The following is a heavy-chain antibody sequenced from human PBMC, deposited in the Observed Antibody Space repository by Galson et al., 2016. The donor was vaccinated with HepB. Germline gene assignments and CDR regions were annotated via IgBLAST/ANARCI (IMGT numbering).Heavy chain of an antibody. CDR1: GISFSNYW. Sequence: SLRLSCAASGISFSNYWMTWVRQAPGKGLEWVANIKEDGSVKYYVDSVKGRFIISRDNAKNALYLHLNSLRAEDTAVYYCARDVNYGIFDRWGQGTLVTVSS. D-gene: IGHD3-10*01. V-gene: IGHV3-7*01. CDR3: ARDVNYGIFDR. CDR2: IKEDGSVK. J-gene: IGHJ4*02.